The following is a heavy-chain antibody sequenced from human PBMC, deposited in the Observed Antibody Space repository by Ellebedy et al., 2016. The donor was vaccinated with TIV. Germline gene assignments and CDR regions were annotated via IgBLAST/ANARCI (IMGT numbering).Heavy chain of an antibody. Sequence: ASVKVSCXASGYTFTGHYMHWVRQAPGQGLEWMGWINPNSGGTNYAQKFQGRVTMTRDTSISTAYMELSRLRSDDTAVYYCARDIFPLNIVATLYYYYGMDVWGQGTTVTVSS. J-gene: IGHJ6*02. D-gene: IGHD5-12*01. CDR1: GYTFTGHY. CDR2: INPNSGGT. CDR3: ARDIFPLNIVATLYYYYGMDV. V-gene: IGHV1-2*02.